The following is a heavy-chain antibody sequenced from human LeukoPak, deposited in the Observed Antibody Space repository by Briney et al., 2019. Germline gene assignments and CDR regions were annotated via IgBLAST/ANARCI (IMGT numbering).Heavy chain of an antibody. J-gene: IGHJ6*02. CDR2: IYYTGST. V-gene: IGHV4-61*08. CDR3: ARVVPAAIDYYYGMDV. Sequence: SETLSLTCAVSGGSISSGGYSWSWIRQPPGKGLEWIGYIYYTGSTNYNPSLKSRVTISVDTSKNQFSLKLSSVTAADTAVYYCARVVPAAIDYYYGMDVWGQGTTVTVSS. CDR1: GGSISSGGYS. D-gene: IGHD2-2*02.